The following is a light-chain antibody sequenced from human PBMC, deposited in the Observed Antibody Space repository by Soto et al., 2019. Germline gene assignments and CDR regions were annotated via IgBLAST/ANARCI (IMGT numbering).Light chain of an antibody. CDR1: QSISSW. Sequence: DIQMTQSPSTLSASVGDRVTITCRASQSISSWLAWYQQRPGRAPEVLIYDASSLESGVPSRFSGSGSGTEFTLTISSLQPDDFATYSCQQYNSYPVTFGGGTKVEIK. J-gene: IGKJ4*01. V-gene: IGKV1-5*01. CDR2: DAS. CDR3: QQYNSYPVT.